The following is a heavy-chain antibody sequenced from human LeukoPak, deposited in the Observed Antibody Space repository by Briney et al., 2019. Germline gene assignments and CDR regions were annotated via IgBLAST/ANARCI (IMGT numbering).Heavy chain of an antibody. CDR3: ASHIVGATTQYFDL. CDR1: GFTFSSYW. V-gene: IGHV3-74*01. CDR2: INTDGSGT. J-gene: IGHJ2*01. D-gene: IGHD1-26*01. Sequence: GGSLRLSCAASGFTFSSYWMHWVRHAPGKGMMWVSRINTDGSGTTYADSVKGRFTISRDNAKDTLYLHMNSLRAEDTAVYYCASHIVGATTQYFDLWGRGTLVTVSS.